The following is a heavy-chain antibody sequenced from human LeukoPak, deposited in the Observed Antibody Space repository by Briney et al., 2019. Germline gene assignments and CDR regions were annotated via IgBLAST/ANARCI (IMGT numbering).Heavy chain of an antibody. CDR1: EYIFTGYY. J-gene: IGHJ4*02. D-gene: IGHD6-19*01. Sequence: ASVKVSCKASEYIFTGYYIHWMRQAPGQGLERMGWINPNSGGTNYAQKFQGWVAMTRDTSISTAYMELSRLRADDTAVYYCARGGPSRGSGFYYFEYWGQGTLVTVSP. V-gene: IGHV1-2*04. CDR3: ARGGPSRGSGFYYFEY. CDR2: INPNSGGT.